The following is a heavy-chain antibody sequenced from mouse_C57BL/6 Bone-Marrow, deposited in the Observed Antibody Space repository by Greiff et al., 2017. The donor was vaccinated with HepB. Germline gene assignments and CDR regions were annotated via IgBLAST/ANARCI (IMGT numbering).Heavy chain of an antibody. V-gene: IGHV1-59*01. J-gene: IGHJ2*01. CDR3: ARRGWVDY. CDR2: IDPSDSYT. CDR1: GYTFTSYW. Sequence: VQLQQPGAELVRPGTSVKLSCKASGYTFTSYWMHWVKQRPGQGLEWIGVIDPSDSYTNYTQKFKGKATLTVDTSYSTAYMQLSSLTSEDSAVYYCARRGWVDYWGQGTTLTVSS. D-gene: IGHD1-1*02.